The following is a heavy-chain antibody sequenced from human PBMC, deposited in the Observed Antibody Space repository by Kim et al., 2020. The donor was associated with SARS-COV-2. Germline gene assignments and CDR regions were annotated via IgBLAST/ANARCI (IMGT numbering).Heavy chain of an antibody. V-gene: IGHV4-30-4*01. CDR2: IYYSGST. CDR1: GGSISSGDYY. J-gene: IGHJ4*02. Sequence: SETLSLTCTVSGGSISSGDYYWSWIRQPPGKGLEWIGYIYYSGSTYYNPSLTSRVTISVDTSKNQFSLKMSSVTAADTAVYYCASIVVVPAVRVDDYWGQGTLVTVSS. CDR3: ASIVVVPAVRVDDY. D-gene: IGHD2-2*01.